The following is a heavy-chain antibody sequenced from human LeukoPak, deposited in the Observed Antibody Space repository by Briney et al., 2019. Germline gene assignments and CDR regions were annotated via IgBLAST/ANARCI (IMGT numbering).Heavy chain of an antibody. CDR2: ISGSGGST. V-gene: IGHV3-23*01. J-gene: IGHJ4*02. CDR3: AKAGSDFWSGYQTPYYFDY. Sequence: GGSLRLSCAASGFTVSSNYMSWVRQAPGKGLEWVSAISGSGGSTYYADSVKGRFTISRDNSKNTLYLQMNSLRAEDTAVYYCAKAGSDFWSGYQTPYYFDYWGQGTLVTVSS. D-gene: IGHD3-3*01. CDR1: GFTVSSNY.